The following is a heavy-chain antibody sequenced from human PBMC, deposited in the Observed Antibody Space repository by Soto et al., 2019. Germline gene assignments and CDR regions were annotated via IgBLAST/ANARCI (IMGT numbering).Heavy chain of an antibody. Sequence: PSETLSLTCTVSSGSISSGGYYWSWIRQHPGKGLEWIGYIYYSGSTYYNPSLKSRVTISVDTSKNQFSLKLSSVTAADTAVYYCAREWTSIAAAGPTYNWFDPWGQGTLVTVSS. V-gene: IGHV4-31*03. CDR2: IYYSGST. J-gene: IGHJ5*02. D-gene: IGHD6-13*01. CDR3: AREWTSIAAAGPTYNWFDP. CDR1: SGSISSGGYY.